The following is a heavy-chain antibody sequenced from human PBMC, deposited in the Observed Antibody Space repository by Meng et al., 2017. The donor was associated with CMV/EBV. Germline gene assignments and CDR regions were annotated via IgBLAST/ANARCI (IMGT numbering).Heavy chain of an antibody. Sequence: SVKVSCKASGFTFTSSAVQWVRQARGQRLEWIGWIVIGSGNTNYAQKFQERVTITRDMSTSTAYMELSSLRSEDTAVYYCAADIVVVPAATSGDYWGQGTLVTVSS. CDR1: GFTFTSSA. J-gene: IGHJ4*02. V-gene: IGHV1-58*01. CDR3: AADIVVVPAATSGDY. CDR2: IVIGSGNT. D-gene: IGHD2-2*01.